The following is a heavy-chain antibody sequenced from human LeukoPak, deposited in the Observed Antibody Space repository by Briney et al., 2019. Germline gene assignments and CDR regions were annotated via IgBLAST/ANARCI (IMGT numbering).Heavy chain of an antibody. CDR1: GGSISSYY. Sequence: PSETLSLTCTVSGGSISSYYWSWIRQPPGEGLEWIGYIYYSGSTNYNPSLKSRVTISVDTSKNQFSLKLSSVTAADTAVYYCARLAVAGPFDYWGQGTLVTVSS. CDR3: ARLAVAGPFDY. J-gene: IGHJ4*02. CDR2: IYYSGST. D-gene: IGHD6-19*01. V-gene: IGHV4-59*01.